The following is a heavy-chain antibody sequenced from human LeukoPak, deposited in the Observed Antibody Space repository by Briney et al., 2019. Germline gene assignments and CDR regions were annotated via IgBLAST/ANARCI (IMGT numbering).Heavy chain of an antibody. CDR1: GFTFSSYA. V-gene: IGHV3-30-3*01. Sequence: GGSLRLSCAASGFTFSSYAMHWVRQAPGKGLEWVAVISYDGSNKYYADSVKGRFTISRDNSKNTLYLQTNSLRAEDTAVYYCAIAAAGTTADAISDYWGQGTLVTVSS. CDR3: AIAAAGTTADAISDY. J-gene: IGHJ4*02. CDR2: ISYDGSNK. D-gene: IGHD6-13*01.